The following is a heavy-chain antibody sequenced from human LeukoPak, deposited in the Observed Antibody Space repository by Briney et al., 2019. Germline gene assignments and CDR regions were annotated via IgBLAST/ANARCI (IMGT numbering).Heavy chain of an antibody. Sequence: PGGSLRLSCAASGFTFNNYCTSWVRQSPGKGLEWVANIKQDGSETYYVDSVKGRFTISRDNAKNSLYLQMNSLRTEDTAVYFCARGKSSGAPGGYWGQGTLVTVSS. J-gene: IGHJ4*02. CDR3: ARGKSSGAPGGY. V-gene: IGHV3-7*03. D-gene: IGHD3-22*01. CDR1: GFTFNNYC. CDR2: IKQDGSET.